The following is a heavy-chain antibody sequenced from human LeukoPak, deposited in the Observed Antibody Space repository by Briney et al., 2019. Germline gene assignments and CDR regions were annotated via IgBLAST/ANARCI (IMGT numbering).Heavy chain of an antibody. CDR2: VYTSGST. V-gene: IGHV4-4*07. CDR3: AREIRYCSGVNCYSFYDY. CDR1: GGSISNYY. Sequence: NPSETLSLTCTVSGGSISNYYWSWIRQTAGKGLEWIGRVYTSGSTNYNPSLKSRVTMSVDTSKNQFSLKLSSVTAADTAVYYCAREIRYCSGVNCYSFYDYWGQGTLVTVSS. J-gene: IGHJ4*02. D-gene: IGHD2-15*01.